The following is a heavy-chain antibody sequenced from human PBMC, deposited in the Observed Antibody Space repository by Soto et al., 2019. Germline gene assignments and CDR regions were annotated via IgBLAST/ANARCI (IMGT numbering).Heavy chain of an antibody. V-gene: IGHV3-21*01. CDR2: ITSSSTYT. J-gene: IGHJ4*02. D-gene: IGHD6-6*01. CDR1: GFTFRSYT. Sequence: GRSLRLSWAASGFTFRSYTMHWVRQAPGKVLEWVSSITSSSTYTYYADSLRGRFTISRDNAQNSLYLQFNSLRAEHTAIYHCARAEGSYSRSCLGGHRGRGTLVTVSS. CDR3: ARAEGSYSRSCLGGH.